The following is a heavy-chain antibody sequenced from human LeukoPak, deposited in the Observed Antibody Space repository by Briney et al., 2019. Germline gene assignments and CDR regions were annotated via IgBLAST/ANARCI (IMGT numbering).Heavy chain of an antibody. CDR1: GFTFSSYS. J-gene: IGHJ3*02. V-gene: IGHV3-21*01. CDR3: ARDYRLDAFDI. Sequence: GGSLRLSCAASGFTFSSYSMNWVRQAPGKGLEWVSSISSSSSYVYYADSVKGRFTISRDNAKNSLYLQMNSLRAEDTAVYYCARDYRLDAFDIWGQGTMVTVSS. CDR2: ISSSSSYV.